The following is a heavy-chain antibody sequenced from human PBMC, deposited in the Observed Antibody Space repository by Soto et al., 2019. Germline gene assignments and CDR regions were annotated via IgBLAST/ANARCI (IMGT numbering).Heavy chain of an antibody. Sequence: KPSETLSLTCTVSGGSISSYYWSWIRQPPGKGLEWIGYIYYSGSTNYNPSLKSRVTISVDTSKNQFSLKLSSVTAADTAVYYCASLGGEGSGSYYNVDWGQGTLVTVSS. J-gene: IGHJ4*02. CDR1: GGSISSYY. D-gene: IGHD3-10*01. CDR3: ASLGGEGSGSYYNVD. V-gene: IGHV4-59*08. CDR2: IYYSGST.